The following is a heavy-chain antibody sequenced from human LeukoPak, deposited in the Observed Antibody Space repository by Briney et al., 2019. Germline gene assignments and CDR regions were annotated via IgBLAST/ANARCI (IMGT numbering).Heavy chain of an antibody. CDR2: IHYDGSNN. Sequence: GGSLRLSCAASGFTFSSYAMHWVRQAPGKGLEWVAFIHYDGSNNYYADSVKGRFTISRDNAKNSLYLQMNSLRAEDTAVYYCARGNGQWLVLVYFDYWGQGTLVTVSS. CDR1: GFTFSSYA. D-gene: IGHD6-19*01. J-gene: IGHJ4*02. CDR3: ARGNGQWLVLVYFDY. V-gene: IGHV3-30*02.